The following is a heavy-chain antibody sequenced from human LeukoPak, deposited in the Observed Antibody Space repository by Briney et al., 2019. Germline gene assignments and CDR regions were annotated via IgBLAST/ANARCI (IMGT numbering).Heavy chain of an antibody. CDR3: VRQKKSHGNFDY. Sequence: GGSLRLSCAASGFTFSDHAMHWVRQAPGKGLEWVSAVGIAADTFYPGSVKGRFTISRENAKNSLYLQMNSLRIEDTAVYYCVRQKKSHGNFDYWGQGTLVTVSS. V-gene: IGHV3-13*01. D-gene: IGHD1-26*01. J-gene: IGHJ4*02. CDR2: VGIAADT. CDR1: GFTFSDHA.